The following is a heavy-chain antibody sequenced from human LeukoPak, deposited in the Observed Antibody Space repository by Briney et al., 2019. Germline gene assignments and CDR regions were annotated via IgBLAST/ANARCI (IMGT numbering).Heavy chain of an antibody. Sequence: SEALSLTCTVSGGSISSYYWSWIRQPPGKGLEWIGYIYYSGSTNYNPSLKSRVTISVDTSKNQFSLKLSSVTAADTAVYYCARGKIGSPPAFDYWGQGTLVTVSS. CDR2: IYYSGST. CDR3: ARGKIGSPPAFDY. J-gene: IGHJ4*02. V-gene: IGHV4-59*12. D-gene: IGHD3-22*01. CDR1: GGSISSYY.